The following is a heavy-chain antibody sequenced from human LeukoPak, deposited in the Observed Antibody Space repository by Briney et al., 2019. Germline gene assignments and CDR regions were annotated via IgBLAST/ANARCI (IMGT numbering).Heavy chain of an antibody. Sequence: PSETLSLTCTVSGGSISSGDYYWSWIRQPPGKGLEWIGYIYYSGSTYYNPFLKSRVTISVDTSKNQFSLKLSSVTAADTAVYYCARRAHSHRSVHFDYWGQGTLVTVSS. J-gene: IGHJ4*02. CDR2: IYYSGST. CDR3: ARRAHSHRSVHFDY. D-gene: IGHD5-18*01. V-gene: IGHV4-30-4*01. CDR1: GGSISSGDYY.